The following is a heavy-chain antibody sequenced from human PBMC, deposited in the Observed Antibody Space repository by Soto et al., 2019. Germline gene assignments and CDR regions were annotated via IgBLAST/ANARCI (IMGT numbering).Heavy chain of an antibody. CDR2: IYHSGST. CDR1: GGSISSGGYS. CDR3: ASQYSGYDPFFAY. V-gene: IGHV4-30-2*02. D-gene: IGHD5-12*01. J-gene: IGHJ4*02. Sequence: SETVSLTCAVSGGSISSGGYSWSWIRQPPGKGLEWIGYIYHSGSTYYNPSLKSRVTISVDRSKNQFSLKLSSVTAADTAVYYCASQYSGYDPFFAYWGQGTLVTVS.